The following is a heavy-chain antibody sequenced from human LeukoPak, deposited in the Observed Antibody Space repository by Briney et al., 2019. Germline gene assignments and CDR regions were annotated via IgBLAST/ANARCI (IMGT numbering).Heavy chain of an antibody. Sequence: GGSLRLSCAASGFTFDDYGMSWARQAPGKGLEWVSGINWNGGSTGYADSVKGRFTISRDNAKNSLYLQVSSLRAEDTAWYYCARGQNYYGSGSQTFDLWGQGTMVTVSS. J-gene: IGHJ3*01. CDR3: ARGQNYYGSGSQTFDL. CDR1: GFTFDDYG. CDR2: INWNGGST. V-gene: IGHV3-20*04. D-gene: IGHD3-10*01.